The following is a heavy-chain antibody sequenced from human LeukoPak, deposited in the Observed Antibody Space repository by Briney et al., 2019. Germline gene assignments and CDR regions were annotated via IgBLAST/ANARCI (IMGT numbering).Heavy chain of an antibody. Sequence: SETLSLTCTVSGDSISSGDYYWSWIRQPAGKGLEWIGRISSSGSTNYNPSLKSRVTISVDTSKNQFSLKLSSVTAADTAVYYCARNQRGYSSYTIYYYYYYMDVWGKGTTVTVSS. D-gene: IGHD5-18*01. CDR2: ISSSGST. V-gene: IGHV4-61*02. CDR3: ARNQRGYSSYTIYYYYYYMDV. CDR1: GDSISSGDYY. J-gene: IGHJ6*03.